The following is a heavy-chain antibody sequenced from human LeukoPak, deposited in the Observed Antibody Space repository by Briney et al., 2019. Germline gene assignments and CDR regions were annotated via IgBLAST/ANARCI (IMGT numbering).Heavy chain of an antibody. V-gene: IGHV3-21*01. CDR3: ARREVGATLGD. J-gene: IGHJ4*02. CDR2: ISSGSSYI. Sequence: GGSLRLSCAVSGFTFSSYSMDWVRQAPGKGLEWVSSISSGSSYIYYADSVKGRFTISRDNAKNSLYLQMNSLRAEDTAVYYCARREVGATLGDWGQGTLVTVSS. CDR1: GFTFSSYS. D-gene: IGHD1-26*01.